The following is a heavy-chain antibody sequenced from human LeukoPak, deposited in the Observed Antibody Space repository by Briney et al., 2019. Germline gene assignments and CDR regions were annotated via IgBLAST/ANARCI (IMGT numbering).Heavy chain of an antibody. Sequence: ASVKVSCKASGGTFSSYAISWVRQAPGQGVEWMGWINPNSGGTNYAQKFQGRVTMTRDTSISTAYMELSRLRSDDTAVYYCARVVFSSYQPSDAFDIWGQGTMVTVSS. V-gene: IGHV1-2*02. D-gene: IGHD6-13*01. CDR3: ARVVFSSYQPSDAFDI. J-gene: IGHJ3*02. CDR1: GGTFSSYA. CDR2: INPNSGGT.